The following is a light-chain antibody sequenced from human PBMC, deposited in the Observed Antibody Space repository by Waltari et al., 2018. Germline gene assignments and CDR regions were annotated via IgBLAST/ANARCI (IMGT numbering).Light chain of an antibody. Sequence: DIVMTQSPESLAVSLGKRATLNCTSNQTVLYRSSNKNYLAWYQVRPGQPPKLLISWASTRQSGVPDRFSGSGSGTDFTLTISSLQAEDVAVYYCQQYYSTPLAFGQGTKVEIK. V-gene: IGKV4-1*01. J-gene: IGKJ1*01. CDR2: WAS. CDR3: QQYYSTPLA. CDR1: QTVLYRSSNKNY.